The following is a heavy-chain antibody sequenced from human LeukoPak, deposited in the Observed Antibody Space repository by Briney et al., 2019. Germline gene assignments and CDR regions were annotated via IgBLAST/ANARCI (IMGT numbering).Heavy chain of an antibody. Sequence: PGGSLRLSCAVSGFTVSSNYMSWVRQAPGKGLEWVSGINWNGGSTGYADSVKGRFTISRDNAKNSLYLQMNSLRAEDTALYHCARGRAAAPYYYYYMDVWGKGTTVTVSS. D-gene: IGHD6-13*01. CDR3: ARGRAAAPYYYYYMDV. V-gene: IGHV3-20*01. CDR2: INWNGGST. J-gene: IGHJ6*03. CDR1: GFTVSSNY.